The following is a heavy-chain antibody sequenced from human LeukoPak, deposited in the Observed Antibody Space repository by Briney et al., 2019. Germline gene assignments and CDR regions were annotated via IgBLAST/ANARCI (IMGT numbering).Heavy chain of an antibody. D-gene: IGHD6-13*01. J-gene: IGHJ4*02. V-gene: IGHV4-34*01. CDR1: GESFSGYY. CDR2: INHSGST. CDR3: ARDRGAAAGIFDY. Sequence: SETLSLTCAVYGESFSGYYWSWIRQPPGKGLEWIGEINHSGSTNYNPSLKSRVTISVDTSKNQFSLKLSSVTAADTAVYYCARDRGAAAGIFDYWGQGTLVTVSS.